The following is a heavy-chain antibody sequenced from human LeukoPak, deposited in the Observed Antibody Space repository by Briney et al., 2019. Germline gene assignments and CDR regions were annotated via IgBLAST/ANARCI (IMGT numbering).Heavy chain of an antibody. Sequence: GGSLRLSCAASGFTFSSYWMNWVRQAPGKGLERVANINQDGSQKYFVDSIKGRFTISRDNAKNSVYLQMNSLRAEDTAVYYCAMMTWWSAGFDHWGQGTPVTVSS. CDR2: INQDGSQK. V-gene: IGHV3-7*01. J-gene: IGHJ4*02. CDR3: AMMTWWSAGFDH. CDR1: GFTFSSYW. D-gene: IGHD2-15*01.